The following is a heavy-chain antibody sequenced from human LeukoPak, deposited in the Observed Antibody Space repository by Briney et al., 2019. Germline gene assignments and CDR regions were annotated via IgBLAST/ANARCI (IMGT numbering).Heavy chain of an antibody. V-gene: IGHV1-2*02. J-gene: IGHJ4*02. CDR2: ITPNSGGT. CDR3: VRKSATRRTSEFDY. D-gene: IGHD2-15*01. Sequence: ASVKVSCKASGYTFSDYYIHWVRQAPGRGLEWMGWITPNSGGTKYAQRFQGRVTMTRDTSISTAYMDLSSLGSDDTAVFYCVRKSATRRTSEFDYWGQGTPVTVPS. CDR1: GYTFSDYY.